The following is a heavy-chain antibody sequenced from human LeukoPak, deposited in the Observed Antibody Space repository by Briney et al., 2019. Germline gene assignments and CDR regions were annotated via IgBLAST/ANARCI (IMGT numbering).Heavy chain of an antibody. CDR2: INHSGST. CDR3: ARATYYYDSSGLNRGWYYYDSSGLNRGPLDY. D-gene: IGHD3-22*01. J-gene: IGHJ4*02. Sequence: SETLSLTCAVYGGSFSGYYWSWIRQPPGKGLEWIGEINHSGSTNYNPSLKSRVTISVDTSKNQFSLKLSSVTAADTAVYYCARATYYYDSSGLNRGWYYYDSSGLNRGPLDYWGQGTLVTVSS. V-gene: IGHV4-34*01. CDR1: GGSFSGYY.